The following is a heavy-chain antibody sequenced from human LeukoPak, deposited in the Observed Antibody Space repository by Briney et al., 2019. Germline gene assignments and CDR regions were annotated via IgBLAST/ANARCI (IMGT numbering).Heavy chain of an antibody. CDR1: GFTFSSYA. CDR3: AKKPQPQYQLLSAVDY. CDR2: ISGSGGST. D-gene: IGHD2-2*01. J-gene: IGHJ4*02. V-gene: IGHV3-23*01. Sequence: GGSLRLSCAAPGFTFSSYAMSWVRQAPGKGLEWVSAISGSGGSTYYADSVKGRLTISRDNSKNTLYLQMNSLRAEDTAVYYCAKKPQPQYQLLSAVDYWGQGTLVTVSS.